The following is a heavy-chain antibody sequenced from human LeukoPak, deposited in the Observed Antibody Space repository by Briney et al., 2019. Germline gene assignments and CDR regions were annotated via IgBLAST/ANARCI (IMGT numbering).Heavy chain of an antibody. J-gene: IGHJ6*02. V-gene: IGHV7-4-1*02. CDR1: GYTFTSYA. D-gene: IGHD5-12*01. CDR2: INTNTGNP. CDR3: AGAVDPTNGYSGYDSLTQGYYYGMDV. Sequence: ASVKVSCKASGYTFTSYAMNWVRQAPGQGLEWMGWINTNTGNPTYAQGFTGWFVFSLDTSVSTAYLQISSLKAEDTAVYYCAGAVDPTNGYSGYDSLTQGYYYGMDVWGQGTTVTVSS.